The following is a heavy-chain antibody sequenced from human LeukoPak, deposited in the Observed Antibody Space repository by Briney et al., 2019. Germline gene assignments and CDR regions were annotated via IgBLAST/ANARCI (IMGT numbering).Heavy chain of an antibody. CDR2: INSDGINT. CDR1: GFTFSSYW. J-gene: IGHJ5*02. Sequence: PGGSLRLSCAASGFTFSSYWMHWVRQAPGKGLVWVSRINSDGINTSYADSVKGRFTISRDNAKNTLNLRMNSLRAEDTAVYYCARDLGQYYDTSDNWFDPWGQGTLVTVSS. V-gene: IGHV3-74*01. CDR3: ARDLGQYYDTSDNWFDP. D-gene: IGHD3-22*01.